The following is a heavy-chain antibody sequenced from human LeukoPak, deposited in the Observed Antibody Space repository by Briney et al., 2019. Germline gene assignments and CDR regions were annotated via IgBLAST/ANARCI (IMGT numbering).Heavy chain of an antibody. J-gene: IGHJ6*03. V-gene: IGHV1-8*03. CDR1: GGTFSSYA. D-gene: IGHD6-25*01. CDR3: ARGTSGIYYYMDV. CDR2: MNPNSGNT. Sequence: ASVKVSCKASGGTFSSYAISWVRQAPGQGLEWMGWMNPNSGNTGYAQKFQGRVTITRNTSISTAYMELSSLRSEDTAVYYCARGTSGIYYYMDVWGKGTTVTVSS.